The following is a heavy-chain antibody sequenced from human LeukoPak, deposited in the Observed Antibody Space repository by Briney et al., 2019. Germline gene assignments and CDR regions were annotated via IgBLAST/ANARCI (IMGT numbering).Heavy chain of an antibody. CDR2: IKGKTDGGTT. D-gene: IGHD5-18*01. Sequence: KPGGSLRLSCAASGFTFSNAGMSWVRQAPGKGLEGVGHIKGKTDGGTTDYAAPVQGRFTISRDDSKNTLFLQMNSLKTEDTAVYYCTTGTWIHLWLADYWGQGTLVTVSS. J-gene: IGHJ4*02. CDR1: GFTFSNAG. V-gene: IGHV3-15*01. CDR3: TTGTWIHLWLADY.